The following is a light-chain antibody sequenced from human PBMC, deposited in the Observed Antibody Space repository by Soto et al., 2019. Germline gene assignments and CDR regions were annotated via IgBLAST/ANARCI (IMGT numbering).Light chain of an antibody. J-gene: IGLJ2*01. V-gene: IGLV2-8*01. Sequence: QSALTQPPSASGSPGQSVTISCTGTSSDVGGYNYVSWYQQHPGKAPKLMVYEVTKRPSGVPDRFSGSKSGNTASLTVSGLQAEDEADYYCSSYAGSVLFGGGIKLTVL. CDR3: SSYAGSVL. CDR1: SSDVGGYNY. CDR2: EVT.